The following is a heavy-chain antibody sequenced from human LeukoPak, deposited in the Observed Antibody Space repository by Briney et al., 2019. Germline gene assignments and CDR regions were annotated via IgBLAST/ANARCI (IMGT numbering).Heavy chain of an antibody. J-gene: IGHJ5*02. V-gene: IGHV4-4*02. D-gene: IGHD5-18*01. CDR2: IYHSGST. CDR3: ANMGYSYAPGLFDP. CDR1: GGSLSSSNW. Sequence: PSGTLSLTCAVSGGSLSSSNWWSWVRQPPGKGLEWIGEIYHSGSTNYNPSLKSRVTISVDTSKNQFSLKLSSVTAADTAVYYCANMGYSYAPGLFDPWGQGTLVTVSS.